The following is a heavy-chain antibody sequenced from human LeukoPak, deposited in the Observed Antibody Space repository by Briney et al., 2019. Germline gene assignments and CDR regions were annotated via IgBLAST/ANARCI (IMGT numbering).Heavy chain of an antibody. V-gene: IGHV1-8*01. CDR3: ARGKALRFLEWFPRRGMDV. CDR1: GYTFPSYD. Sequence: SVKLSCKASGYTFPSYDINGVPDATGRGLEWGGGKTPNRDNTGYTQKVPGRVTMTRNTSPSTAYLELSSLRSEDTAVYYWARGKALRFLEWFPRRGMDVWGQGATVTASS. D-gene: IGHD3-3*01. CDR2: KTPNRDNT. J-gene: IGHJ6*02.